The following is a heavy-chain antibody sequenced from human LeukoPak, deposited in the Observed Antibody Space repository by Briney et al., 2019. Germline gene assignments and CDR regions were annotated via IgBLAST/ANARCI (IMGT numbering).Heavy chain of an antibody. D-gene: IGHD1-14*01. J-gene: IGHJ6*03. V-gene: IGHV4-59*01. Sequence: PSETLSLTCTVSGGSISSYYWSWIRQPPGKGLEWIGYIYYSGSTNYNPSLKSRVTISVDTSKNQFSLKLSSVTAADTAVYYCARGTGSLTDYYYYMDVWGKGTTVTVSS. CDR1: GGSISSYY. CDR3: ARGTGSLTDYYYYMDV. CDR2: IYYSGST.